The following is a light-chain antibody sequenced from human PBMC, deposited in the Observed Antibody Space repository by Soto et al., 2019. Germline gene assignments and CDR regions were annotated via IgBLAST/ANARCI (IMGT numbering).Light chain of an antibody. Sequence: DIQMTQSPSTLSASVGDRVTITCRASQNIGTSLAWYQQTPGKAPKLLISDASTLESGVPSRFGGSGSGTEFTLSISSLQPEDFATYYCQQSYSTSWTFGQGTKVDI. CDR1: QNIGTS. V-gene: IGKV1-5*01. CDR2: DAS. CDR3: QQSYSTSWT. J-gene: IGKJ1*01.